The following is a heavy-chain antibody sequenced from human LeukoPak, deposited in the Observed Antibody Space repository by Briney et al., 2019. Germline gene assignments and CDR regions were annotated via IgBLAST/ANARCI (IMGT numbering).Heavy chain of an antibody. J-gene: IGHJ1*01. CDR1: GGSISSGSYY. Sequence: SQTLSLTCTVSGGSISSGSYYWSCIRQPAGKGLECIGRIYTSGSTNYNPSLKSRVTISVDTSKNQFSLKLSSVTAADTAVYYCASIAARGGEYFQHWGQGTLVTVSS. V-gene: IGHV4-61*02. CDR3: ASIAARGGEYFQH. CDR2: IYTSGST. D-gene: IGHD6-6*01.